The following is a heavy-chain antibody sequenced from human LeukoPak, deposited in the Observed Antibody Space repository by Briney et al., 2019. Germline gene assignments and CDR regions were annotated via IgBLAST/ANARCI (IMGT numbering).Heavy chain of an antibody. CDR3: ARGRKGVDFWSGYYSPHYFDY. J-gene: IGHJ4*02. Sequence: SETLSLTCAVSGYSISSGYYWGWIRQPPGKGLEWIGRIYHSGSTYYNPSLKSRVTISVDTSKNQFSLKLSSVTAADTAVYYCARGRKGVDFWSGYYSPHYFDYWGQGTLVTVSS. V-gene: IGHV4-38-2*01. CDR2: IYHSGST. D-gene: IGHD3-3*01. CDR1: GYSISSGYY.